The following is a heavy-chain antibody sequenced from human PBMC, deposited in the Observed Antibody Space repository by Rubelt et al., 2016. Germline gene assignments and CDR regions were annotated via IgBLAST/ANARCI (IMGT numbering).Heavy chain of an antibody. J-gene: IGHJ4*02. D-gene: IGHD6-19*01. CDR1: GFSLSTNGVG. Sequence: QITLKESGPTLVKPTQTLTLTCTFSGFSLSTNGVGVGWIRQPPGKALEWLALIYWDDDKRYRPSLSSRLTITQDTSQNQVVLTMTNMDPVDTAKYYCVLRRLSIAVTGTLFDFWGQGTLVTVSS. CDR3: VLRRLSIAVTGTLFDF. CDR2: IYWDDDK. V-gene: IGHV2-5*02.